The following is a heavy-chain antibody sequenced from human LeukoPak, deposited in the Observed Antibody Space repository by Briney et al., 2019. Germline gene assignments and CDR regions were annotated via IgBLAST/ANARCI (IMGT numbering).Heavy chain of an antibody. D-gene: IGHD3-16*02. CDR3: AKANMITFGGVIVTPYYFDY. Sequence: PGGSLRLSCAASGFTFSSYGMHWVRQAPGKGLEWVAVISYDGSNKYYADSVKGRFTISRDNSKNTLYLQMNSLRAEDTAVYYCAKANMITFGGVIVTPYYFDYWGQGTLVTVSS. V-gene: IGHV3-30*18. J-gene: IGHJ4*02. CDR2: ISYDGSNK. CDR1: GFTFSSYG.